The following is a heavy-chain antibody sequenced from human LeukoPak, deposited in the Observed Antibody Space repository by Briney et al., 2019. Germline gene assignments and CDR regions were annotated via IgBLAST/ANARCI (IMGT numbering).Heavy chain of an antibody. CDR1: GGSFSSSSYY. J-gene: IGHJ6*03. CDR3: ARGGSSYYHGNYYYCTYMDV. CDR2: IYYSGST. Sequence: PSETLSLTCTVSGGSFSSSSYYWGWIRQPPGKGLEWIGSIYYSGSTYYNPSLKSRVTTSVDTSKNQFSLKLSSVTAADTAVYYCARGGSSYYHGNYYYCTYMDVWGIGTTVTVSS. D-gene: IGHD3-10*01. V-gene: IGHV4-39*07.